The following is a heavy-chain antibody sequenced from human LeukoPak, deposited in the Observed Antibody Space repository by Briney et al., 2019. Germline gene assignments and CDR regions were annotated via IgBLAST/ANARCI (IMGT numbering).Heavy chain of an antibody. CDR1: GFTFSSYA. CDR2: ISGSGGST. D-gene: IGHD3-16*01. CDR3: AKDLGGVPDY. J-gene: IGHJ4*02. V-gene: IGHV3-23*01. Sequence: GGSLRLSCAASGFTFSSYAMSWVRQAPGKGLEWVSAISGSGGSTYYADSVKGRITISRDNSKNTLFLQMNSLRAEDTAVYYCAKDLGGVPDYWGQGTLVTVSS.